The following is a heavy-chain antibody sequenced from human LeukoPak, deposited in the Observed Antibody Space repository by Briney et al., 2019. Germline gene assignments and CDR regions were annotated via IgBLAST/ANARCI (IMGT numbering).Heavy chain of an antibody. V-gene: IGHV3-30*04. J-gene: IGHJ3*02. CDR2: ISYDGSNK. Sequence: GGSLRLSCAASGFTFSSYAMHWVRQAPGKGLEWVAVISYDGSNKYYADSVKGRFTISRDNSKNTLYLQMTSLRAEDTAVYYCAKDGPYYYDCSGYYSWGAFDIWGQGTLVTVSS. CDR1: GFTFSSYA. CDR3: AKDGPYYYDCSGYYSWGAFDI. D-gene: IGHD3-22*01.